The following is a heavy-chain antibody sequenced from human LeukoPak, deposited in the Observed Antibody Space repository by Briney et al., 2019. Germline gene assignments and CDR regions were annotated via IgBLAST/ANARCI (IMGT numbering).Heavy chain of an antibody. CDR1: GGSISSGSYY. CDR3: AREGCSGGSCYPGYFQH. J-gene: IGHJ1*01. D-gene: IGHD2-15*01. Sequence: PSETLSLTCTVSGGSISSGSYYWSWIRQPAGKGLEWIGRIYTSGSTNYNPSLKSRVTISVDTSKNQFSLKLSSVTAADTAVYYCAREGCSGGSCYPGYFQHWGQGTLVTVSS. V-gene: IGHV4-61*02. CDR2: IYTSGST.